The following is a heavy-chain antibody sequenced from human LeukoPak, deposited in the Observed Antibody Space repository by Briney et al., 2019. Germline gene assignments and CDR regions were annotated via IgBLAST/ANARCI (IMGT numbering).Heavy chain of an antibody. V-gene: IGHV3-48*01. Sequence: GGSLRLSCAASGFTFSSYSMNWVRQAPGKGLEWVSYISSSSSTIYYADSAKGRFTISRDNAKNSLYLQMNSLRAEDTAVYYCASSAGDSSWVGDAFDIWGQGTMVTVSS. CDR3: ASSAGDSSWVGDAFDI. D-gene: IGHD3-22*01. J-gene: IGHJ3*02. CDR1: GFTFSSYS. CDR2: ISSSSSTI.